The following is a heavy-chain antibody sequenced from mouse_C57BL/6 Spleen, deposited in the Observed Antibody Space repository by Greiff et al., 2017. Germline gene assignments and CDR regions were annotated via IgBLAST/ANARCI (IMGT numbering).Heavy chain of an antibody. V-gene: IGHV1-74*01. Sequence: QVQLQQPGAELVKPGASVKVSCKASGYTFTSYWMHWVKQRPGQGLEWIGRILPSDRDTHYTQQFKGKATLTVDQSSSTAYLRLSSLTSEDTAVYYCAIWTEDRFAYWGQGTLVTVSA. D-gene: IGHD3-3*01. CDR2: ILPSDRDT. J-gene: IGHJ3*01. CDR3: AIWTEDRFAY. CDR1: GYTFTSYW.